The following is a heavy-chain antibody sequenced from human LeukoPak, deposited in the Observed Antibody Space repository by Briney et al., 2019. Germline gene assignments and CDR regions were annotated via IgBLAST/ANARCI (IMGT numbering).Heavy chain of an antibody. CDR1: GFTFSSYA. V-gene: IGHV3-30*04. Sequence: PGRSLRLSCEASGFTFSSYAMHWVRQAPGKGLEWVAVISYDGSNKYYADSVKGRFTISRDNSKNTLYLQMNSLRAEDTAVYYCARDVDGWFDPWGQGTLVTVSS. CDR2: ISYDGSNK. CDR3: ARDVDGWFDP. J-gene: IGHJ5*02.